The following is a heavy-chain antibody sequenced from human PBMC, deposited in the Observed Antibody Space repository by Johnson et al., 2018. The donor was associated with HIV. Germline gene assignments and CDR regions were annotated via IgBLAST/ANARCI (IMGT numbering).Heavy chain of an antibody. CDR3: ARGGGYSIAAPSDAFDI. CDR2: FYRNDGSNK. J-gene: IGHJ3*02. CDR1: GFTFDDYD. Sequence: VQLVESGGGVVRPGGSLRLSCAASGFTFDDYDMTWVRQGPGKGLEWVSGFYRNDGSNKYYADSVKGRFTISRDNSKNTLYLQMNSLRAEDTAVYYCARGGGYSIAAPSDAFDIWGQGTMVTVSS. D-gene: IGHD6-6*01. V-gene: IGHV3-30-3*01.